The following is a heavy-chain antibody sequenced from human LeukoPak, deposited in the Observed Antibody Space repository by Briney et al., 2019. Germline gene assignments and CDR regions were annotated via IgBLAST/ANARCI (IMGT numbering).Heavy chain of an antibody. D-gene: IGHD3-10*01. J-gene: IGHJ6*02. Sequence: ASVKVSCKASGYTFTSYDINWVRQATGQGLEWMGWMNPNSGNTGYAQKFQGRVTMTRNTSISTAYMELSSLRSEDTAVYYCARVILVRGVIHYYYYRMDVWGQGTTVTVSS. CDR3: ARVILVRGVIHYYYYRMDV. CDR1: GYTFTSYD. CDR2: MNPNSGNT. V-gene: IGHV1-8*01.